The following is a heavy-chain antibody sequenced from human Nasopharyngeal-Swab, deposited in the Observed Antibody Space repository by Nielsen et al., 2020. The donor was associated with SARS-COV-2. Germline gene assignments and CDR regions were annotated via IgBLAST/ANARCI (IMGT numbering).Heavy chain of an antibody. J-gene: IGHJ4*02. V-gene: IGHV1-3*01. CDR1: GYTFTSYA. CDR3: ARDGGAVAGPDY. Sequence: ASVKVSCKASGYTFTSYAMHWVRQAPGQRLEWMGWINAGNGNTKYSQKFQGRVTITRDTSASTAYMELSSLRSEDTAVYYCARDGGAVAGPDYWGQGTLVTGSS. CDR2: INAGNGNT. D-gene: IGHD6-19*01.